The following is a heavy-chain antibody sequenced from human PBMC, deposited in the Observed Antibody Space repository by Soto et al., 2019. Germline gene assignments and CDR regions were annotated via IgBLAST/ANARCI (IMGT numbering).Heavy chain of an antibody. J-gene: IGHJ4*02. D-gene: IGHD5-18*01. CDR3: ASYVDTGRLGGYSDY. CDR1: GGSISSSNW. Sequence: QVQLQESGPGLVKPSGTLSLTCAVSGGSISSSNWWSWVRQPPGKGLEWIGEIYHSGSTNYNPSLQSRVTISVDKSKNQFSRKLSSVTAADTAVYYCASYVDTGRLGGYSDYWGQGTLVTVSS. V-gene: IGHV4-4*02. CDR2: IYHSGST.